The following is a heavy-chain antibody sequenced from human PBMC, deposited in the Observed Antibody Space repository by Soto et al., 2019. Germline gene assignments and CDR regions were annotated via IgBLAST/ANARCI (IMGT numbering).Heavy chain of an antibody. CDR1: GFTFSSYG. V-gene: IGHV3-30*18. D-gene: IGHD3-3*01. Sequence: QVQLVESGGGVVQPGRSLRLSCAASGFTFSSYGMHWVRQAPGKGLEWVAVISYDGSNKYYADSVKGRFTISRDNSKNTLYLQMNSLRAEDTAVYYCAKGYRFGYDFLFPDYWGQGTLVTVSS. J-gene: IGHJ4*02. CDR2: ISYDGSNK. CDR3: AKGYRFGYDFLFPDY.